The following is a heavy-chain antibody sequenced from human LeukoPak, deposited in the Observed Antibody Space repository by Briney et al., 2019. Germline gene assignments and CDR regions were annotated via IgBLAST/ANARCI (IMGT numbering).Heavy chain of an antibody. J-gene: IGHJ4*02. CDR3: AREDDSSGYLSPAFDY. Sequence: GGSLRLSCAASGFTFSSYSMSWVRQASGKGLEWVSSISSSSSYIYYADSVKGRFTISRDNAKNSLYLQMNSLRAEDTAVYYCAREDDSSGYLSPAFDYWGQGTLVTVSS. V-gene: IGHV3-21*01. CDR1: GFTFSSYS. D-gene: IGHD3-22*01. CDR2: ISSSSSYI.